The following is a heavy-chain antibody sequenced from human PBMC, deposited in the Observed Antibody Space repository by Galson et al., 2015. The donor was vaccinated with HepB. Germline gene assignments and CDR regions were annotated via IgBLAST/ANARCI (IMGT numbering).Heavy chain of an antibody. D-gene: IGHD3-22*01. J-gene: IGHJ4*02. CDR2: ISWNGGGI. V-gene: IGHV3-9*01. CDR1: GFSFDDYA. CDR3: AKDRGLRDYDSLDY. Sequence: SLRLSCATSGFSFDDYAMHWVRQAPGKGLEWVSSISWNGGGITYSDSVKGRCTISRDKAKNSVFLQMNSLRDEDTAFYYCAKDRGLRDYDSLDYWGQGTLVTVSS.